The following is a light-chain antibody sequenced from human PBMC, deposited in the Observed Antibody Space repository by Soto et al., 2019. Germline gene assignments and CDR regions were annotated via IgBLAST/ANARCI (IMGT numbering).Light chain of an antibody. V-gene: IGKV1-39*01. CDR3: QQSYSTPYP. J-gene: IGKJ2*01. Sequence: DIQMTQSPSSLSASVGDRVTITCRASQSISSYLNWYQQKPGKAPNLLIYAASSLQSGVPSRFSGSGSGTDFTLTIRSLQPEDFATYYCQQSYSTPYPFGQGTKLEIK. CDR2: AAS. CDR1: QSISSY.